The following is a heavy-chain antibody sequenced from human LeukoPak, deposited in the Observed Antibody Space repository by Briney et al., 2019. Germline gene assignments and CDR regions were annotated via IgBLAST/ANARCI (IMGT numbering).Heavy chain of an antibody. CDR2: ISSGSGTI. CDR1: GFTFSSYS. Sequence: GGSLRLSCAASGFTFSSYSLNWIRQAPGKGLEWASYISSGSGTIYYADSVKGRFTISRDSAKDSLFLQMNSLRAEDTAVYYCARETVRGVNYDYWGQGTLVTVSS. J-gene: IGHJ4*02. CDR3: ARETVRGVNYDY. V-gene: IGHV3-48*01. D-gene: IGHD3-10*01.